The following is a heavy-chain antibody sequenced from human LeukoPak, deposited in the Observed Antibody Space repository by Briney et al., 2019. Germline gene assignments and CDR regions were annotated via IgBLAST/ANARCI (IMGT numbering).Heavy chain of an antibody. CDR2: ISVYNGDT. CDR3: ARDTRYDTTCFPACGMDV. CDR1: GYTFISYG. V-gene: IGHV1-18*04. D-gene: IGHD2/OR15-2a*01. Sequence: ASVKVSCKASGYTFISYGISWVRQAPGQGLEWMGWISVYNGDTNYAHKLQGRVTMTTGTSTSTAYMELRSLRSDDTAVYYCARDTRYDTTCFPACGMDVWGKGTTVTVSS. J-gene: IGHJ6*04.